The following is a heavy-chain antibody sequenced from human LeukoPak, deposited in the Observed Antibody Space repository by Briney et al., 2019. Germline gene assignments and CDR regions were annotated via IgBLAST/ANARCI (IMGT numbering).Heavy chain of an antibody. Sequence: GGSLRLSCAASRFTFSSYALSWVRQAPGKGPEWVSVISGSGETTYYADSVKGRFTISRDNSKNTLYLQMNSLRAEDTAVYYCAKVYSSSIRRPYFDYWGQGTLVTVSS. J-gene: IGHJ4*02. CDR1: RFTFSSYA. D-gene: IGHD6-6*01. CDR3: AKVYSSSIRRPYFDY. V-gene: IGHV3-23*01. CDR2: ISGSGETT.